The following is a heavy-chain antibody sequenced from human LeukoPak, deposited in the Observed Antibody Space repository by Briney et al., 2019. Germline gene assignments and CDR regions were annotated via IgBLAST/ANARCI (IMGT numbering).Heavy chain of an antibody. D-gene: IGHD6-13*01. Sequence: SETLSLTCTVSDGSISSSSYYWGWIRQPPGKGLEWIGTIYYSGSTYYSPSLKSRVAISVDTSKNQFSLKLSSVTAADTAVYYCARGHSSIWHAFDIWGQGTMVTVSS. CDR2: IYYSGST. J-gene: IGHJ3*02. CDR1: DGSISSSSYY. V-gene: IGHV4-39*01. CDR3: ARGHSSIWHAFDI.